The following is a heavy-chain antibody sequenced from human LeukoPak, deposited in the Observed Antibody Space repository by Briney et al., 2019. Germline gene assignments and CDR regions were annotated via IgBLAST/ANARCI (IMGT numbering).Heavy chain of an antibody. Sequence: GGSLRLSCAASGFTFSSYAMSWVRQAPGKGLEWVSAISGSGGSTYYADSVRGRFTISRDNSKNTLYLQMNSLRAEDTAVYYCAKLTTVTTLSALDYWGQGTLVTVSS. CDR3: AKLTTVTTLSALDY. CDR2: ISGSGGST. CDR1: GFTFSSYA. D-gene: IGHD4-17*01. V-gene: IGHV3-23*01. J-gene: IGHJ4*02.